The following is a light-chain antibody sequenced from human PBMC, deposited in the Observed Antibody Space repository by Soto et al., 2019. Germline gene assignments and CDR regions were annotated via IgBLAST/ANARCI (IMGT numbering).Light chain of an antibody. CDR3: AAWDGSLNGVV. CDR1: SSNIGSNT. CDR2: SNN. J-gene: IGLJ2*01. Sequence: QLVLTQPPSASGTPGQRVTISCSGSSSNIGSNTVNWYQQLPGTAPKLLIYSNNQRPSGVPDRFSGSKSGTSASLAISGLQSEDEADYYCAAWDGSLNGVVFGGGTKVTVL. V-gene: IGLV1-44*01.